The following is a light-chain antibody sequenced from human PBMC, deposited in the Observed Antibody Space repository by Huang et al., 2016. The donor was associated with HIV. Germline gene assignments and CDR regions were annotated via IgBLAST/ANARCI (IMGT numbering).Light chain of an antibody. CDR3: QHYNDWPRT. J-gene: IGKJ2*01. CDR2: ATP. CDR1: QSLSGN. V-gene: IGKV3D-15*01. Sequence: EIVMTQSPATLSVSPGETVALSCRASQSLSGNLAWYQHKPGQTPRLLIYATPIRAAGVPGRFSGSGSGSEFTLTISSLLSEDSAVYYCQHYNDWPRTFGQGTKLEIK.